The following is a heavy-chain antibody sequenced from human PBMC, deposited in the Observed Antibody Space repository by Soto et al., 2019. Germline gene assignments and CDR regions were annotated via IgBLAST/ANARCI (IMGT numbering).Heavy chain of an antibody. CDR3: ARVLDSSWYVDL. D-gene: IGHD3-22*01. CDR2: IYYTGVT. CDR1: GGSVNSADFY. V-gene: IGHV4-61*08. Sequence: QVQMRESGPGLVEPSETLSLTCSVSGGSVNSADFYCTWIRQSPGTELQYIGYIYYTGVTNYNPSLSSRVTLSLDSSKNQFALELKSMTAADTAVYYCARVLDSSWYVDLWGRGTRVTVSA. J-gene: IGHJ2*01.